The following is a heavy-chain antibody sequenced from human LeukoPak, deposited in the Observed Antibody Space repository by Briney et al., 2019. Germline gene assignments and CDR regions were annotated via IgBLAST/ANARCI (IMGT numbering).Heavy chain of an antibody. Sequence: GGSLRLSCAASGFTFNNNAMSWVRQAPGKGLEWVSAINGGGDTTEYADSVKGRFTISRDNSKNTLYLQMNSLRPEDTAVYYCARCTASCYANAFDVWGQGTLLTVSS. D-gene: IGHD2-2*01. CDR3: ARCTASCYANAFDV. J-gene: IGHJ3*01. CDR2: INGGGDTT. CDR1: GFTFNNNA. V-gene: IGHV3-23*01.